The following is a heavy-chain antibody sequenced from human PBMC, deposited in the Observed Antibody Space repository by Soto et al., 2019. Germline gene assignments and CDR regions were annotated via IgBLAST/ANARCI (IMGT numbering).Heavy chain of an antibody. V-gene: IGHV1-3*01. CDR1: GNTVPNYA. Sequence: GASVKVSCKASGNTVPNYAIHWVRQAPGQRLEWMGWINGGNGNTYYSEHFQGRVTFTTDTSAGTAYMQLRSLTSEDTAVYYCARGDYYGSWSGLGRDVFDIWGQGTMVTVSS. CDR2: INGGNGNT. CDR3: ARGDYYGSWSGLGRDVFDI. J-gene: IGHJ3*02. D-gene: IGHD3-10*01.